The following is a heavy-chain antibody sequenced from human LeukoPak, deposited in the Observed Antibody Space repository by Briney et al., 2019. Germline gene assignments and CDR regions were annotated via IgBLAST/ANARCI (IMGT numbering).Heavy chain of an antibody. J-gene: IGHJ4*02. CDR1: AGSISSSNW. V-gene: IGHV4-4*02. CDR3: AREYTLYRSGWFLDY. CDR2: IYHSGST. Sequence: PSETLSLTCAVSAGSISSSNWWSWVRQPPGKGLEWIGEIYHSGSTNYNPSLKSRATVSIDTSKNQFSLKLSSVTAADTAVYYCAREYTLYRSGWFLDYWGQGTVVTVSS. D-gene: IGHD6-19*01.